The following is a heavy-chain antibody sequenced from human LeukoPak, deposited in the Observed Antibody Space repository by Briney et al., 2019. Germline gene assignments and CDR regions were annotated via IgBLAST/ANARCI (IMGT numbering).Heavy chain of an antibody. Sequence: SETLSLTCTVSGGSISSYYWSWIRQPAGKGLEWIGRIYTSGSTNYNPSLKSRVTMSVDTSKNQSSLKLSSVTSADTAVYYCSRVSWYLNIFSKDAFDIWGQGTMVTVSS. V-gene: IGHV4-4*07. D-gene: IGHD6-13*01. CDR2: IYTSGST. J-gene: IGHJ3*02. CDR1: GGSISSYY. CDR3: SRVSWYLNIFSKDAFDI.